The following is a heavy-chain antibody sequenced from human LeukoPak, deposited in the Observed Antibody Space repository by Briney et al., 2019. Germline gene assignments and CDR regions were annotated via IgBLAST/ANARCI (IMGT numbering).Heavy chain of an antibody. J-gene: IGHJ4*02. V-gene: IGHV3-23*01. CDR2: ISGSGGST. CDR1: GFTFSSYA. Sequence: GASLRLSCAASGFTFSSYAMSWVRQAPGKGLEWVSAISGSGGSTYYADSVKSRFTISRDNSKNTLYLQMDSLRAEDTAVYYCAKDSSSWYVEGYWGQGTLVTVSS. D-gene: IGHD6-13*01. CDR3: AKDSSSWYVEGY.